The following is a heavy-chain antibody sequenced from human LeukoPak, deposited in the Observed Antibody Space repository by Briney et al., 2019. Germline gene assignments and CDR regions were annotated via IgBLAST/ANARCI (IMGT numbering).Heavy chain of an antibody. J-gene: IGHJ3*02. Sequence: PSETLSLTCAVYGGSFSGYYWSWIRQPPGKGLEWIGEINHSGSTNYNPSLKSRVAISVDTSKNQFSLKLSSVTAADTAVYYCASDIVGAIGGAFDIWGQGTMVTVSS. CDR2: INHSGST. D-gene: IGHD1-26*01. CDR1: GGSFSGYY. CDR3: ASDIVGAIGGAFDI. V-gene: IGHV4-34*01.